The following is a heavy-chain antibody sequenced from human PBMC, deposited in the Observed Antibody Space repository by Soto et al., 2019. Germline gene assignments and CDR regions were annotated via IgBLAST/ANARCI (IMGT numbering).Heavy chain of an antibody. V-gene: IGHV3-74*01. D-gene: IGHD1-1*01. Sequence: EVQLVQSGGGLAQPGKSLRLSCAASGFTFRKFWMHWVRQVPGKGPVWVSYISSDGTTTDYADSVKGRFTISRDNAKDTLYMKMDSMRAEDTAVYYCAIQDGTNDVCLEAAVTVGGALESWGQGTLVTVSS. CDR1: GFTFRKFW. J-gene: IGHJ1*01. CDR3: AIQDGTNDVCLEAAVTVGGALES. CDR2: ISSDGTTT.